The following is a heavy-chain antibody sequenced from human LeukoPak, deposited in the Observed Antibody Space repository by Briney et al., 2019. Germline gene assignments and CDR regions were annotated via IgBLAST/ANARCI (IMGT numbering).Heavy chain of an antibody. CDR2: IIPIFGTA. Sequence: ASVKVSCKASGGTFSSYAISWVRQAPGQGLEWMGGIIPIFGTANYAQKFQGRVTITADESTSTAYMELSSLRSEDTAVYYCAREQSGSYFYNWFDPWGQGTLVTVSS. J-gene: IGHJ5*02. CDR1: GGTFSSYA. CDR3: AREQSGSYFYNWFDP. V-gene: IGHV1-69*13. D-gene: IGHD1-26*01.